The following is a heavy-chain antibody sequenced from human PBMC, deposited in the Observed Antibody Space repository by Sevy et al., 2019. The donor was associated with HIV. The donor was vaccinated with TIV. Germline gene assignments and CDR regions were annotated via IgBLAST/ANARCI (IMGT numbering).Heavy chain of an antibody. Sequence: GSLRLSCAASGFTFSSYAMSWVRQAPGKGLEWVSAISGSGGSTYYADSVKGRFTISRDNSKNTLYLQMNSLRAEDTAVYYCAKVQCSGGSCYYEADAFDIWGQGTMVTVSS. CDR3: AKVQCSGGSCYYEADAFDI. V-gene: IGHV3-23*01. J-gene: IGHJ3*02. CDR2: ISGSGGST. D-gene: IGHD2-15*01. CDR1: GFTFSSYA.